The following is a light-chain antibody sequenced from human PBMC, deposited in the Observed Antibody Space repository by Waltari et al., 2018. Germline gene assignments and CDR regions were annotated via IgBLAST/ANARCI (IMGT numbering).Light chain of an antibody. Sequence: QSLLTQPPSTSGTPGQRVTISSSATSSNIGPNTVTWYQQLPETAPKFLISSDNQRPSGVPERFSGSKSGTSASLAISGLQSEDEAEYYCAVWDDSLNGVLFGGGTKLTVL. J-gene: IGLJ2*01. CDR3: AVWDDSLNGVL. V-gene: IGLV1-44*01. CDR2: SDN. CDR1: SSNIGPNT.